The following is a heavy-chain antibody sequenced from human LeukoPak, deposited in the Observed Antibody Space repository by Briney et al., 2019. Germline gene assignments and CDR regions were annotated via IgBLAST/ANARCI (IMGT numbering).Heavy chain of an antibody. CDR2: ISYSGST. CDR1: GGSISSYY. Sequence: SETLSLTCTVSGGSISSYYWSWIRQPPGKGLEWIGYISYSGSTNYNPSLKSRVTISVDTSKNQFSLKLSSVTAADTAVYYCARVRGPSSSWYGWFDPWGQGTLVTVSS. V-gene: IGHV4-59*01. D-gene: IGHD6-13*01. CDR3: ARVRGPSSSWYGWFDP. J-gene: IGHJ5*02.